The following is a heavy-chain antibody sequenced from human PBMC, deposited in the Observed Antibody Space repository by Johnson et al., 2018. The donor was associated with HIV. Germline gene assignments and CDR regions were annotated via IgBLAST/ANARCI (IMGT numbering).Heavy chain of an antibody. Sequence: VQLVESGGGVVPPGRSLRLSCAASGFTFSSYAMHWVRQAPGKGLEWVAVISYDGSNKYYADSVQGRSTISRDNSKNTVYLQMNGLRTEDTAVYHCAKDLYSSSWTNDAFDIWGQGTMVTVSS. J-gene: IGHJ3*02. CDR3: AKDLYSSSWTNDAFDI. D-gene: IGHD6-13*01. CDR2: ISYDGSNK. CDR1: GFTFSSYA. V-gene: IGHV3-30*04.